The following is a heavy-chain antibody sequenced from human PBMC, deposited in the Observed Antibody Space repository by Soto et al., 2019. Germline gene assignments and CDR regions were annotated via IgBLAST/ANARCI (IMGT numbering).Heavy chain of an antibody. J-gene: IGHJ4*02. D-gene: IGHD3-3*01. V-gene: IGHV3-23*01. CDR1: GFTFSSYA. CDR2: ISGSGGST. Sequence: GGSLRLSCAASGFTFSSYAMSWVRQAPGKGLEWVSAISGSGGSTYYADSVKGRFTISRDNSKNTLYPQMNSLRAEDTAVYYYAKYGLRFLEWLLSAFDYWGQGTLVTVSS. CDR3: AKYGLRFLEWLLSAFDY.